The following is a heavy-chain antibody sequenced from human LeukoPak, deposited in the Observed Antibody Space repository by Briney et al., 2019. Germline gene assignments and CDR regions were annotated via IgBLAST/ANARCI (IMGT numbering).Heavy chain of an antibody. V-gene: IGHV5-51*01. D-gene: IGHD1-1*01. CDR2: VYPDASKT. CDR1: GDTFNNDW. CDR3: ARQMGGTTSVNWFDP. J-gene: IGHJ5*02. Sequence: GGSLKISCKGSGDTFNNDWIAWVRQMPGKGLEWMGIVYPDASKTKYNPSFQGQVTISADKSTTTAYLQWSSLRASDTAIYCCARQMGGTTSVNWFDPWSQGTLVTVSS.